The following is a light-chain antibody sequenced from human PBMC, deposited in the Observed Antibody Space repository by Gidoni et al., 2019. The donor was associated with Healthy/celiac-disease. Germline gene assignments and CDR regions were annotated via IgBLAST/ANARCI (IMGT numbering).Light chain of an antibody. CDR2: DAS. V-gene: IGKV3D-20*01. J-gene: IGKJ5*01. CDR1: QSVSSSN. CDR3: QQYGSSLSIT. Sequence: EIVLTQSPATLSLSPGERATLSCGASQSVSSSNLAWYQQKPGLAPRLLIYDASSRATGIPDRFSGSGSGTDFTLTISRLEPEDFAVYYCQQYGSSLSITFXXXTRLEIK.